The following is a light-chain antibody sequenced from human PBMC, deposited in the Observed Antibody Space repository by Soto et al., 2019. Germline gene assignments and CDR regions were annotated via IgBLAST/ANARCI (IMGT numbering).Light chain of an antibody. J-gene: IGKJ2*01. CDR1: QSISNW. CDR3: QQYNNYPYT. Sequence: DIQMTQSPSTLSASVGDRVTITCRASQSISNWLAWYQQKPGKAPKLLICKASSLERGVPSRFSGSGSGTEFTLTISSLQPDDFATYYCQQYNNYPYTFGQGTKLEIK. CDR2: KAS. V-gene: IGKV1-5*03.